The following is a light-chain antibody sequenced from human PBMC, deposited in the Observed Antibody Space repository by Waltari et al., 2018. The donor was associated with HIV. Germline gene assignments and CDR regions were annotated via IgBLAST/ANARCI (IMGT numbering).Light chain of an antibody. CDR3: SSYTSSNTLV. CDR2: NVT. V-gene: IGLV2-14*01. J-gene: IGLJ1*01. Sequence: QSALTQPASVSGSPGQSIAISCPGTNSDVGAYNHVSWYQHHPGKAPKLMIYNVTNRPSGVSDRFSGSKSGNTASLTITDLQTEDEADYFCSSYTSSNTLVFGTGAKVTVL. CDR1: NSDVGAYNH.